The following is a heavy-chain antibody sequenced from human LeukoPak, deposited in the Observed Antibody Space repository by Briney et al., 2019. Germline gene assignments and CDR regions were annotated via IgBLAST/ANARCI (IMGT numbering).Heavy chain of an antibody. D-gene: IGHD1-7*01. V-gene: IGHV1-69*13. CDR2: IIPIFGTA. J-gene: IGHJ6*02. Sequence: SVKVSCKASGGTFSSYAISWVRQAPGQGLEWMGGIIPIFGTANYAQKFQGRVTITADESTSIAYMELSSLRSEDTAVYYCARDTPRNWNYRYYGMDVWGQGTTVTVSS. CDR3: ARDTPRNWNYRYYGMDV. CDR1: GGTFSSYA.